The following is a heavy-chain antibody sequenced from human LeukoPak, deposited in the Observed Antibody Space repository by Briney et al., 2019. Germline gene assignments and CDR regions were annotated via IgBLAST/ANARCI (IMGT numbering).Heavy chain of an antibody. Sequence: PSETLSLTCAVYGGSFSGYYWSWIRQPPGEGLEWIGEINHSGSTNYNPSLKSRVTISVDTSKNQFSLKLSSVTAADTAVYYCASGRRSHGYDYWGQGTLVTVSS. D-gene: IGHD2-2*03. J-gene: IGHJ4*02. CDR1: GGSFSGYY. V-gene: IGHV4-34*01. CDR2: INHSGST. CDR3: ASGRRSHGYDY.